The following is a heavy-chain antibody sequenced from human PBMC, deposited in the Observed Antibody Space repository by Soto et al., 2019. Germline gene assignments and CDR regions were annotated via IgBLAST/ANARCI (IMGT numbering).Heavy chain of an antibody. CDR2: IYYSGST. CDR1: GGSISSSSYY. CDR3: ARHRDTAMVKGRASWFDP. Sequence: PSETLSLTCTVSGGSISSSSYYWGWIRQPPGKGLEWIGSIYYSGSTCYNPSLRSRVTISVDTSKNQFSLKLSSVTAADTAVYYCARHRDTAMVKGRASWFDPWGQGTLVTVSS. D-gene: IGHD5-18*01. J-gene: IGHJ5*02. V-gene: IGHV4-39*01.